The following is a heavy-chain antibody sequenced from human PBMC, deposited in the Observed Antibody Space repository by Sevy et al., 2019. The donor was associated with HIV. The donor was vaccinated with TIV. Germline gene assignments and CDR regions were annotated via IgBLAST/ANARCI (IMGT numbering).Heavy chain of an antibody. CDR2: LYYGGRT. Sequence: SETLSLTCTVSGASISNYYWSWIRQPPGKGLEWIAYLYYGGRTNYNPSLKSRVTISVDKSKNQFSLKLISVTAADTAVYHCARHSIAARSGYFDLWGRGTLVTVSS. V-gene: IGHV4-59*01. J-gene: IGHJ2*01. CDR3: ARHSIAARSGYFDL. CDR1: GASISNYY. D-gene: IGHD6-6*01.